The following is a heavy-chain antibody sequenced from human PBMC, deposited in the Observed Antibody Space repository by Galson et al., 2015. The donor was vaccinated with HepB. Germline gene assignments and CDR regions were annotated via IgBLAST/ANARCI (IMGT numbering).Heavy chain of an antibody. CDR2: IYYSGST. J-gene: IGHJ4*02. D-gene: IGHD3-3*01. V-gene: IGHV4-39*01. CDR1: GGSISSSSYY. CDR3: TRGGRTIFGVVFY. Sequence: ETLSLTCTVSGGSISSSSYYWGWVRQPPGKGLEWIGSIYYSGSTYYNPSLKSRVTISLDTSKNQFSLKLSSVTAADTAVYYCTRGGRTIFGVVFYWGQGTLVTVSS.